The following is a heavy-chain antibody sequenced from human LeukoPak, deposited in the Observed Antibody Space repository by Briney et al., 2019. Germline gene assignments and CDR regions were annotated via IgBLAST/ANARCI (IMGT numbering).Heavy chain of an antibody. Sequence: SATLSLTSTVSGVSITSPFWSWIRQSPGQGLEWIGYAYFNGITNYNPSLKSRVTISVDTSKNQFSLRLSSVTAADTAVYYCARDEGSPGALDHWGQGTLVTVSS. V-gene: IGHV4-59*11. CDR2: AYFNGIT. J-gene: IGHJ4*02. CDR1: GVSITSPF. CDR3: ARDEGSPGALDH. D-gene: IGHD3-10*01.